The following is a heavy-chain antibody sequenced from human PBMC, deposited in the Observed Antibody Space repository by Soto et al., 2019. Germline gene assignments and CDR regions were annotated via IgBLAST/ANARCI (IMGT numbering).Heavy chain of an antibody. CDR3: ARTVTYYIGD. CDR1: CPPMKQW. D-gene: IGHD2-21*02. J-gene: IGHJ4*02. V-gene: IGHV4-4*02. Sequence: QVQPPESGPGTIKPSGTLFPPLTVSCPPMKQWLSWVRPPPGKGLEWIGEIYESGITYYNPSLQSRVTISLDKSRNQFSLRLTSVTAADTAFYYCARTVTYYIGDWGQGTLVTVSS. CDR2: IYESGIT.